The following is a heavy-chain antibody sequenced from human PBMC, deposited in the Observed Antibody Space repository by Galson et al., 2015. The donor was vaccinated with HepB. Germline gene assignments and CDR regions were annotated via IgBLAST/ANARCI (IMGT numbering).Heavy chain of an antibody. Sequence: SLRLSCAASGFTFRSYAMSWVRQAPGKGLEWVSAISGSGGSTSHADSVKGRFTISRDNSKNTLYLQMNSLRAEDTAVYYCARDSNTINTIFGGGGMDVWGQGTTVTVSS. CDR3: ARDSNTINTIFGGGGMDV. CDR1: GFTFRSYA. V-gene: IGHV3-23*01. J-gene: IGHJ6*02. D-gene: IGHD3-3*01. CDR2: ISGSGGST.